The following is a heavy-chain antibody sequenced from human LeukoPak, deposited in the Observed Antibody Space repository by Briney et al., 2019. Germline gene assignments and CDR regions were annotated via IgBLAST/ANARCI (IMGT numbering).Heavy chain of an antibody. CDR2: ISWSSGSI. V-gene: IGHV3-9*01. CDR3: AKDKQGGDYYDSSGPFDY. Sequence: GGSLRLSYAASGFTFDDYAMHWVRQAPGKGLEWVSGISWSSGSIAYADSVKGRFSISRDKAKNSLYLQMNSLRAEDTALYYCAKDKQGGDYYDSSGPFDYWGQGTLVTVSS. CDR1: GFTFDDYA. J-gene: IGHJ4*02. D-gene: IGHD3-22*01.